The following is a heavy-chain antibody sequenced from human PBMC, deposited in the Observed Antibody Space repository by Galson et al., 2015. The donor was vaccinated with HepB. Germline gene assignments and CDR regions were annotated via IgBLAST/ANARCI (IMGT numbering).Heavy chain of an antibody. J-gene: IGHJ3*02. V-gene: IGHV3-30-3*01. D-gene: IGHD3-9*01. CDR2: TSYAATNK. CDR3: ARGHYYDSLTGYKLGAFDI. Sequence: SLRLSCAASGFTFSSYTMHWVRQAPGKGLEWVALTSYAATNKYYADSVKGRFTISRDNSNNTLYLQMNSLRAEDTAVYYCARGHYYDSLTGYKLGAFDIWGQGTMVTVSS. CDR1: GFTFSSYT.